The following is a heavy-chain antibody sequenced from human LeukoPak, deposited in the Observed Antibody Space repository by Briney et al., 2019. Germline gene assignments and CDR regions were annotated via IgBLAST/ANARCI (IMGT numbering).Heavy chain of an antibody. V-gene: IGHV1-2*02. CDR1: GYTFTGYY. J-gene: IGHJ6*02. CDR3: ARDVKSSVWFGELPYYYYYGMDV. Sequence: ASVKVSCKASGYTFTGYYMHWVRRAPGQGLEWMGWINPNSGGTNYAQKFQGRVTMTRDTSISTAYMELSRLRSDDTAVYYCARDVKSSVWFGELPYYYYYGMDVWGQGTTVTVSS. CDR2: INPNSGGT. D-gene: IGHD3-10*01.